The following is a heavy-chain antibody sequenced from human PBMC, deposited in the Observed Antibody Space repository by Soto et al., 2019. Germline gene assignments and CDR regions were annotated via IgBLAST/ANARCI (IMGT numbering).Heavy chain of an antibody. D-gene: IGHD3-22*01. CDR2: VKSNSDGGTT. V-gene: IGHV3-15*07. CDR3: ATPGYSSGYYLDY. J-gene: IGHJ4*02. CDR1: GFSFSNSW. Sequence: EVQLVESGGGLVKPGGSLRLSCAASGFSFSNSWMNWVRQAPGKGLEWVGRVKSNSDGGTTDYAAPVKGRFTISRDDSRNTLYLQMNSPKTEDTAVYYCATPGYSSGYYLDYWGQGTLVTVST.